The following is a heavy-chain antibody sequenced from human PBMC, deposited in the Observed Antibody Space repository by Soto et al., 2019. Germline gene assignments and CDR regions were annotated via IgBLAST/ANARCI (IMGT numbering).Heavy chain of an antibody. J-gene: IGHJ4*02. Sequence: GGSLRFSCAASGFTFSSHAMNWVRQAPGKGLEWVSTISANGGSTYYADSVKGRFTVSRDNSKNTLSLQMSSLRAEDTALYYCAKGGSGSYPGDFGFWGQGTLVTVSS. CDR1: GFTFSSHA. CDR3: AKGGSGSYPGDFGF. D-gene: IGHD1-26*01. V-gene: IGHV3-23*01. CDR2: ISANGGST.